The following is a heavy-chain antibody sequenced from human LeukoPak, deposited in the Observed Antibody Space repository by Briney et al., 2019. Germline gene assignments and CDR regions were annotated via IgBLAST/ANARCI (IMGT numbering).Heavy chain of an antibody. V-gene: IGHV4-59*01. D-gene: IGHD4-23*01. Sequence: PSETLSLTCTVSGGSISSYYWSWIRQPPGKGLEWIGYIYYSGSTNYNPSLKSRVTISVDTSKNQFSLKLSSVTAADTAVYYCARDGQAVENFQMGFDYWGQGTLVTVSS. CDR2: IYYSGST. J-gene: IGHJ4*02. CDR1: GGSISSYY. CDR3: ARDGQAVENFQMGFDY.